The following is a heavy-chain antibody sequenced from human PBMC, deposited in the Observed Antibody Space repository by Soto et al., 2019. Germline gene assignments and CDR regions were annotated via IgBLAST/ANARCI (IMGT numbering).Heavy chain of an antibody. CDR3: ARHPRRPTVTTLYYGMDV. CDR1: GGSISSSSYY. V-gene: IGHV4-39*01. Sequence: QLQLQESGPGLVKPSETLSLTCTVSGGSISSSSYYWGWIRQPPGKGLEWIGSIYYSGSTYYNPSLKSRVTISVDTSKNQFSLKLSSVTAADTAVYYCARHPRRPTVTTLYYGMDVWGQGTTVTVSS. J-gene: IGHJ6*02. CDR2: IYYSGST. D-gene: IGHD4-17*01.